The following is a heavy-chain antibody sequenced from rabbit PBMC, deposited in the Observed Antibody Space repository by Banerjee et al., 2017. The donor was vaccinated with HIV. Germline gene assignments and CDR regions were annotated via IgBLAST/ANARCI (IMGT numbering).Heavy chain of an antibody. J-gene: IGHJ4*01. CDR1: GFTLSNYW. CDR3: ARDTGAWGDFSL. Sequence: QSLEESGGDLVKPGASLTLTCKASGFTLSNYWICWVRQAPGKGLEWIGCIYTGSGDTFYASWVNGRFTISRSTSLNTVDLKMTSLTAADTSTYFCARDTGAWGDFSLWGPGTLVTVS. D-gene: IGHD4-1*01. V-gene: IGHV1S43*01. CDR2: IYTGSGDT.